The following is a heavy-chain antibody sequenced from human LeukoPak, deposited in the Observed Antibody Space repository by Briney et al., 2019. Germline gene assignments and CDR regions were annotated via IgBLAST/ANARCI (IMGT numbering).Heavy chain of an antibody. CDR1: GYTFTSYG. V-gene: IGHV1-18*01. J-gene: IGHJ4*02. Sequence: ASVKVSCTASGYTFTSYGISWVRQAPGQGLEWMGWISAYNGNTNYAQKLQGRVTMTTDTSTSTAYMELRSLRSDDTAVYYCARFYDFWSGYIDLVSYYFDYWGQGTLVTVSS. D-gene: IGHD3-3*01. CDR2: ISAYNGNT. CDR3: ARFYDFWSGYIDLVSYYFDY.